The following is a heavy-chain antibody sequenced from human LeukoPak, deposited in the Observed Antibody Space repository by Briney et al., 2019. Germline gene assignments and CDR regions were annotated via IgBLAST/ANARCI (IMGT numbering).Heavy chain of an antibody. CDR3: ATGGGTADY. D-gene: IGHD3-16*01. Sequence: GGSLRLSCAASGSTFTNAWMTWVRQAPGKGLEWVGRSNSKSDGGTTDYAAPVKGRFSISRDDSKNTLYLQMSNLKTDDTGVYYCATGGGTADYWGQGTLVTVTS. CDR2: SNSKSDGGTT. CDR1: GSTFTNAW. V-gene: IGHV3-15*01. J-gene: IGHJ4*02.